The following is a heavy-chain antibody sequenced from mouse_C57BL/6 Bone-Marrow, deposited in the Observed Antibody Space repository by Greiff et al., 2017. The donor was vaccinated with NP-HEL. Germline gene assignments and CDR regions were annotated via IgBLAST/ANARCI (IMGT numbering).Heavy chain of an antibody. CDR2: IYPGGGYT. CDR1: GYTFTNYW. D-gene: IGHD1-1*01. Sequence: VQLQQSGAELVRPGTSVKMSCKASGYTFTNYWIGWAKQRPGHGLEWIGDIYPGGGYTNSNEKFKGKATLTADKSYSTAYMQFSSLTSEVSAIYYCETLLRSGAMDYWGQGTSVTVSS. V-gene: IGHV1-63*01. CDR3: ETLLRSGAMDY. J-gene: IGHJ4*01.